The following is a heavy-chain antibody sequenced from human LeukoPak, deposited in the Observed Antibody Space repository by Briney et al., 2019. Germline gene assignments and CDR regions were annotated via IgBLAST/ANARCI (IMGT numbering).Heavy chain of an antibody. J-gene: IGHJ4*02. CDR2: ISSSGSTI. Sequence: GGSLRLSCSASGFTFGDYYMSWIRQAPGKGLEGVSFISSSGSTIYYADSVKGRFTISRDNAKNSLYLQMNSMRAEDTAVYYCAREVSTRGYSFGYFDYWGQGTLVTVSS. V-gene: IGHV3-11*01. D-gene: IGHD5-18*01. CDR3: AREVSTRGYSFGYFDY. CDR1: GFTFGDYY.